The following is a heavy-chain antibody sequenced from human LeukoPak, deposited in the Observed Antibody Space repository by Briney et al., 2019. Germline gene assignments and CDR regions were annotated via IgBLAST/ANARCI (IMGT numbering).Heavy chain of an antibody. D-gene: IGHD2-2*01. CDR3: ARDSRYCSGASCYS. CDR1: GYSISSGY. V-gene: IGHV4-38-2*02. J-gene: IGHJ4*02. CDR2: IHHPGST. Sequence: SXTLSLTCTVSGYSISSGYWGWVRQPPGKGLEWIGSIHHPGSTYDNPSLKSRVTISIDTSKNQFSLKLSSVTAADTAVYYCARDSRYCSGASCYSWGQGTLVTVSS.